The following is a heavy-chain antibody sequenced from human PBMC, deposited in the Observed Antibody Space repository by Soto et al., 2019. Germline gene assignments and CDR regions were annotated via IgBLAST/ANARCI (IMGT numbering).Heavy chain of an antibody. D-gene: IGHD2-8*02. J-gene: IGHJ5*02. CDR3: ARQASYWHGGGGWFDP. CDR2: IGTQHDT. Sequence: DVQLVESGGGLVQPGGPLRLSCAASGLTFSAFDMHWVRQTTGKGLEWVAAIGTQHDTYYPDSVKGRFTISRENAKNSLYLQMNSLRAGDTAVYYCARQASYWHGGGGWFDPWGQGTLVTVSS. V-gene: IGHV3-13*01. CDR1: GLTFSAFD.